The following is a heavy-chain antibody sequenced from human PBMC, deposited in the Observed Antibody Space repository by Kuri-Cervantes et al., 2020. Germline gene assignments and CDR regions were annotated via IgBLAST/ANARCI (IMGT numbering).Heavy chain of an antibody. V-gene: IGHV3-7*01. CDR3: AKAGFSGNDKLPRSTPGY. Sequence: GGSLRLSCAASGFSCSSYWMSWVRQAPGKGLEWVANIKQDGSETYYADSVKGRFTIFRDNSKNTQYQQMNSLRAEDTTVYSCAKAGFSGNDKLPRSTPGYWGQGTLVTVSS. J-gene: IGHJ4*02. CDR2: IKQDGSET. D-gene: IGHD5-12*01. CDR1: GFSCSSYW.